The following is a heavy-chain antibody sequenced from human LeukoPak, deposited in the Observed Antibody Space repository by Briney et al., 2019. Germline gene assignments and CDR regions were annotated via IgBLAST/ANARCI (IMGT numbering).Heavy chain of an antibody. CDR1: GYTFTDYY. D-gene: IGHD3-22*01. CDR2: INPDSGGT. V-gene: IGHV1-2*06. CDR3: VTSPLYYYDSRGYSDY. Sequence: GASVKVSCKASGYTFTDYYIHWVRQAPGQGLEWMGRINPDSGGTNYAQKFQGGVTMTRDTSISTAYMELSRIRSDDTAVYYCVTSPLYYYDSRGYSDYWGQGTLVTVSS. J-gene: IGHJ4*02.